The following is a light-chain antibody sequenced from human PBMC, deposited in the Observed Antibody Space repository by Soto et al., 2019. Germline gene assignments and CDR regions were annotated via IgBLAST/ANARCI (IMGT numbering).Light chain of an antibody. CDR3: QQYNNWPPIP. Sequence: EIVMTQSPATLSVSPGERATLSCRASQSVSLNSACYQQKTGQDPRLLIYGASTRATGIPARFSGSGSWTEFTLTISSLQSEDFAVYYCQQYNNWPPIPFGQGTRLEIK. J-gene: IGKJ5*01. CDR1: QSVSLN. CDR2: GAS. V-gene: IGKV3-15*01.